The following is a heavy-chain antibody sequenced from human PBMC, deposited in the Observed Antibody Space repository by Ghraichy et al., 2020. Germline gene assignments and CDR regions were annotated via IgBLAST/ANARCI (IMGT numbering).Heavy chain of an antibody. D-gene: IGHD3-9*01. CDR2: INHSGST. Sequence: SQTLSLTCAVYGGSFSGYYWSWIRQPPGKGLEWIGEINHSGSTNYNPSLKSRVTISVDTSKNQFSLKLSSVTAADTAVYYCARVRLTGYTDSDAFDIWGQGTMVTVSS. CDR3: ARVRLTGYTDSDAFDI. J-gene: IGHJ3*02. V-gene: IGHV4-34*01. CDR1: GGSFSGYY.